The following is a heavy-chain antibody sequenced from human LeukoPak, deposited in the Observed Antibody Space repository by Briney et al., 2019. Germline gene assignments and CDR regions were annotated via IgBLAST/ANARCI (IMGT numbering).Heavy chain of an antibody. V-gene: IGHV3-30*18. CDR3: AKGRMMATIMISFDY. Sequence: PGGSLRLSCAASGFSFSTYGMHWVRQAPGKGLEWVASISYDGTSQYYADSVKGRFTISRDNSSNMLSLQMNSLKAEDTAVYYCAKGRMMATIMISFDYWGRGTLVTVSS. CDR2: ISYDGTSQ. CDR1: GFSFSTYG. D-gene: IGHD5-24*01. J-gene: IGHJ4*02.